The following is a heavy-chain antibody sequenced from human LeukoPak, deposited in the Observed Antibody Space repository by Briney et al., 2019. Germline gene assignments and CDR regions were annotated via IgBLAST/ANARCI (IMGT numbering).Heavy chain of an antibody. CDR2: ISGGGGST. CDR1: GFTFSSYA. Sequence: GGSLRLSCVASGFTFSSYAMSWVRQAPGKGLEWVSAISGGGGSTYYADSVKGRLTISRDNSKNTLYLQMNSLRAEDTAVYYCAKASSSSYYYYYMDVWGKGTTVTVSS. D-gene: IGHD2-2*01. V-gene: IGHV3-23*01. CDR3: AKASSSSYYYYYMDV. J-gene: IGHJ6*03.